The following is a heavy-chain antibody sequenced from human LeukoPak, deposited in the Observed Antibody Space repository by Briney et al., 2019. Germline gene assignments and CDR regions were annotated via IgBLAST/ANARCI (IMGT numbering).Heavy chain of an antibody. V-gene: IGHV1-69*05. D-gene: IGHD1-26*01. CDR1: GGTFSSYA. CDR2: IIPIFGTA. CDR3: ARGGGTEEGAFDI. Sequence: GASVTVSCKASGGTFSSYAISWVRQAPGQGLEWMGGIIPIFGTANYAQKFQGRVTITTDESTSTAYMELSSLRSEDTAVYYCARGGGTEEGAFDIWGQGTMVTVSS. J-gene: IGHJ3*02.